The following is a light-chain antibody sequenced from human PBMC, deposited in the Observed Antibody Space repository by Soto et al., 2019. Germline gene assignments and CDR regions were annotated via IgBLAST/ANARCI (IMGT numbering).Light chain of an antibody. CDR2: DAS. Sequence: EIVLTQSPGTLSLSPGERATLSCRASQSVRSNLVWYQQKPGQAPRLLIYDASNRATGIPARFSGSGSGTDFTLTISSLEPEDFAVYYCQQRSNWPPITFGQGTRLENK. V-gene: IGKV3-11*01. CDR1: QSVRSN. CDR3: QQRSNWPPIT. J-gene: IGKJ5*01.